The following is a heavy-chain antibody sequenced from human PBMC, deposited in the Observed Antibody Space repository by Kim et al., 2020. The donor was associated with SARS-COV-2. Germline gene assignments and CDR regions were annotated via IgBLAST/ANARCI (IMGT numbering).Heavy chain of an antibody. CDR3: ARDAYYGSGSYGY. Sequence: YANSVTGRLTISRNNSKKTLYLQMGSLRAEDMAVYYCARDAYYGSGSYGYWGQGTLVTVSS. J-gene: IGHJ4*02. V-gene: IGHV3-64*01. D-gene: IGHD3-10*01.